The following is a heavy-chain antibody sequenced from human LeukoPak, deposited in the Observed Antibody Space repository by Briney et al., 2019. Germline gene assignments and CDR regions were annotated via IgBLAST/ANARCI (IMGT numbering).Heavy chain of an antibody. J-gene: IGHJ6*02. Sequence: ASVKVSCKASGYTFTSYDINWVRQATGQGLAWMGWMNPNSGNTGYAQKFQGRVTMTRNTSISTAYMELSSLRSEDTAVYYCARGRVDYYYYGMDVWGQGTTVTVSS. V-gene: IGHV1-8*01. CDR2: MNPNSGNT. D-gene: IGHD2-2*01. CDR3: ARGRVDYYYYGMDV. CDR1: GYTFTSYD.